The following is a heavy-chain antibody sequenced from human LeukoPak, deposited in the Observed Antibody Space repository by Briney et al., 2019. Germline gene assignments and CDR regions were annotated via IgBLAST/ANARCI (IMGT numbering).Heavy chain of an antibody. J-gene: IGHJ4*02. CDR1: GFTFSTSA. V-gene: IGHV3-30*04. CDR2: MSSDGSTI. CDR3: ARKWGLQLMGDYYFDY. D-gene: IGHD1-26*01. Sequence: GGSLRLSCAASGFTFSTSAMHWVRQAPGKGLEWVAVMSSDGSTIQYADSVKGRFTISRDNSKNTLYLQMNSLRPEDTAVYYCARKWGLQLMGDYYFDYWGQGTLVTVSS.